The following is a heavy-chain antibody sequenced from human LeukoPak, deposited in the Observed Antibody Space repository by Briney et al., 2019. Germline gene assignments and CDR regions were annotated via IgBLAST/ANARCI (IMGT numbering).Heavy chain of an antibody. V-gene: IGHV4-61*02. Sequence: PSETLSLTCTVPGGSISSGSYYWSRIRQPAGKGLEWIGRIYTSGSTNYNPSLKSRVTISVDTSKNQFSLKLSSVTAADTAVYYCRGICSSTSCQFDYFDYWGQGTLVTVSS. D-gene: IGHD2-2*01. CDR3: RGICSSTSCQFDYFDY. CDR2: IYTSGST. CDR1: GGSISSGSYY. J-gene: IGHJ4*02.